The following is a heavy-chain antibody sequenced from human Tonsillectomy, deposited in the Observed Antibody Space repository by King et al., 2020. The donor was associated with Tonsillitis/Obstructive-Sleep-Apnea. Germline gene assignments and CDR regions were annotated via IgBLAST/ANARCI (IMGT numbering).Heavy chain of an antibody. CDR2: ISSSSNYI. CDR1: GFTFSTYS. V-gene: IGHV3-21*01. D-gene: IGHD6-25*01. Sequence: EVQLVESGGGLVKPGGSLRLSCAASGFTFSTYSMNWVRQAPGKGLEWVSSISSSSNYIFYADSVKGRFTISRDNAKNSLYLQMNSLRAEDTAVYYCARDVGPTSSGSQGHWGQGTLVTVSS. CDR3: ARDVGPTSSGSQGH. J-gene: IGHJ4*02.